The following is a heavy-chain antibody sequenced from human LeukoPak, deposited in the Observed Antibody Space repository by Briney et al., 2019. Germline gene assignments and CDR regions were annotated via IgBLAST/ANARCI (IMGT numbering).Heavy chain of an antibody. CDR1: GFTFSSYE. J-gene: IGHJ5*02. V-gene: IGHV3-48*03. CDR3: ARGAFLLGITMVRGVSGTLNWFDP. Sequence: PGGSLRLSCAASGFTFSSYEMNWVRQAPGKGLEWVSYISSSGSTIYYADSVKGRFTISRDNAKNSLYLQMNSLRAEDTAVYYCARGAFLLGITMVRGVSGTLNWFDPWGQGTLVTVSS. CDR2: ISSSGSTI. D-gene: IGHD3-10*01.